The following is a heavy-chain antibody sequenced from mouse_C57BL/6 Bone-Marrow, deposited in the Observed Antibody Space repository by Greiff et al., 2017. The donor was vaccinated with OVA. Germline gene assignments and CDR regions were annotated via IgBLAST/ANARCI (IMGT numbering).Heavy chain of an antibody. J-gene: IGHJ4*01. CDR3: ARDAGDYDGYAMDD. D-gene: IGHD2-4*01. CDR2: SRNKANDYTT. CDR1: GFTFSDFY. Sequence: EVQGVESGGGLVQSGRSLRLSCATSGFTFSDFYMEWVRQAPGKGLEWIAASRNKANDYTTEYSASVKGRFIVSRDTSQSILYLQMNALRAEDTAIYYCARDAGDYDGYAMDDWGQGTSVTVSS. V-gene: IGHV7-1*01.